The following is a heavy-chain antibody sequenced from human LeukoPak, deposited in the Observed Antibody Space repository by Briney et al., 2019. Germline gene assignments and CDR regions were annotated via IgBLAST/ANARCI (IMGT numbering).Heavy chain of an antibody. CDR2: IYYSGST. CDR1: GGSISSSSYY. D-gene: IGHD5-12*01. CDR3: ASRYSGYGGFDY. J-gene: IGHJ4*02. V-gene: IGHV4-39*01. Sequence: SETLSLTCTVSGGSISSSSYYWGWIRQPPGKGLEWIGSIYYSGSTYYNPSLKSRVTISVDTSKNQFSLKLSSVTAADTAVYYCASRYSGYGGFDYWGQGTLVTVSS.